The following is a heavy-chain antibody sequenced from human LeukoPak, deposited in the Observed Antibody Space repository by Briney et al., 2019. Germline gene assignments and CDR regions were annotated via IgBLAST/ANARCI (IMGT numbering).Heavy chain of an antibody. CDR1: GFTFSSYA. CDR3: AKALYGDYVYLDY. D-gene: IGHD4-17*01. CDR2: ITTSGGNT. J-gene: IGHJ4*02. V-gene: IGHV3-23*01. Sequence: GGSLRLSCAASGFTFSSYAMSWVRQAPGKGLEWVSAITTSGGNTYYADSVKGRFTISRDNSKNTLYLQMNSLRAEDTAVYYCAKALYGDYVYLDYWGQGTLVTVSS.